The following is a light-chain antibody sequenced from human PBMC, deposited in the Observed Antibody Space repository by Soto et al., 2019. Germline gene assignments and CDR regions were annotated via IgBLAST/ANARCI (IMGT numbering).Light chain of an antibody. V-gene: IGKV3-20*01. CDR2: GAS. CDR1: QSVSTNY. CDR3: QQYGNLLWT. J-gene: IGKJ1*01. Sequence: VLTQSPGTLSLSPGERATLSCRASQSVSTNYLAWYQQKPGQAPRLLIYGASIRATGIPDRFSGSGSGTDFTLTSSRVESEEFAVYYCQQYGNLLWTFGQGNNVEIK.